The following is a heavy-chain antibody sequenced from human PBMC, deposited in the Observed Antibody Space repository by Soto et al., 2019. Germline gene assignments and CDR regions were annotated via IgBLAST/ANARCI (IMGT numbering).Heavy chain of an antibody. D-gene: IGHD4-17*01. Sequence: PSQTMSLTCTVADGSISSSSYYWGWIRQPPGKRLEWIGSIYYSGSTYYNPSLKSRVTISVDTSKNQFSLKLSSVTAADTAVYYCARDYGDALGGMDVWGQGTTVTVSS. CDR3: ARDYGDALGGMDV. CDR1: DGSISSSSYY. V-gene: IGHV4-39*01. CDR2: IYYSGST. J-gene: IGHJ6*02.